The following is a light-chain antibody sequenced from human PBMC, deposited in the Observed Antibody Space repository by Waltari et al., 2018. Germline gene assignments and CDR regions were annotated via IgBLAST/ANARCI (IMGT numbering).Light chain of an antibody. V-gene: IGLV2-8*01. CDR1: SSAVGGYNY. J-gene: IGLJ2*01. CDR3: SSYAGSNNLV. Sequence: QSALTQPPSASGPPGPSVTISCPGPSSAVGGYNYVSWSQQHPGKAPKLMIYAVSKRPSGVPDRFSGSKSGNTASLTVSGLQAEDEADYYCSSYAGSNNLVFGGGTKLTVL. CDR2: AVS.